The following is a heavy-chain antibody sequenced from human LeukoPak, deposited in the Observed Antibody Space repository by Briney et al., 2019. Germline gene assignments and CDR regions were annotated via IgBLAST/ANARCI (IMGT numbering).Heavy chain of an antibody. V-gene: IGHV3-21*01. CDR3: ARGLYYYGTDAFDI. Sequence: TGGSLRPSCAAPGFSFSSYSMNWVRQAPGRGLEWVSSISASGNYIYYADSVKGRFTISRDSAGNSLYLQMNSLGAEDTAVYYCARGLYYYGTDAFDIWGQGTMVTVS. D-gene: IGHD3-16*01. J-gene: IGHJ3*02. CDR1: GFSFSSYS. CDR2: ISASGNYI.